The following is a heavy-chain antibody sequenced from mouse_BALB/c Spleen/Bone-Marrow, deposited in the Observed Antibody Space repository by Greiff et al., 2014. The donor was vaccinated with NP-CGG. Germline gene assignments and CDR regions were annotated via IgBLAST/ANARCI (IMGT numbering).Heavy chain of an antibody. J-gene: IGHJ3*01. CDR2: INVNGDTT. CDR1: GFTFSSYG. D-gene: IGHD2-4*01. Sequence: EVKLEESGGGLVQPGGSLKLSCAASGFTFSSYGMSRVRQTPDKGLEMIATINVNGDTTYHPDSVKGRFTISRDNVKNTLYLQMSSLKSEDTAMYYCARGYDYSSWFAYWGQGTLVTVSA. V-gene: IGHV5-6-3*01. CDR3: ARGYDYSSWFAY.